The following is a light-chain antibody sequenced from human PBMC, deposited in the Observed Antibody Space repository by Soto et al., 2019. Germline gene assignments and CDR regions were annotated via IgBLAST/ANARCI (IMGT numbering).Light chain of an antibody. CDR3: SSYTSISTYV. V-gene: IGLV2-18*02. J-gene: IGLJ1*01. CDR2: EVS. CDR1: SSDVGSYNR. Sequence: QSVLTQPPSVSGSPGQSVTISCTGTSSDVGSYNRVSWYQQPPGTAPKLMIYEVSNRPSGVPDRFSGSKSGNTASLTISGLQAEDETDYYCSSYTSISTYVVGTGTKVTVL.